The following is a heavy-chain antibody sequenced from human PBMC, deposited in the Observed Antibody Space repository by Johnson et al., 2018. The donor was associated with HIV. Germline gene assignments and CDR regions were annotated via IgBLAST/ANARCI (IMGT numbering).Heavy chain of an antibody. CDR3: VRDIARRGGTAFDI. Sequence: VQLVESGGGLVQPGGSLRLSCAASGFTVSSNYMSWVRQAPGKGLEWVSVISWNSGSIGYADSVMGRFTISRDNSRNMVYLEMNSLRTEDTAVYYCVRDIARRGGTAFDIWGQGTLVTVSS. D-gene: IGHD5-12*01. J-gene: IGHJ3*02. CDR2: ISWNSGSI. CDR1: GFTVSSNY. V-gene: IGHV3-66*02.